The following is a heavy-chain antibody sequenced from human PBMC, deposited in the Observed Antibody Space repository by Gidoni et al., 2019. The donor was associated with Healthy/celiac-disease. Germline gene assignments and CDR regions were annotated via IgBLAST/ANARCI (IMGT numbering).Heavy chain of an antibody. CDR2: IYTSGST. J-gene: IGHJ5*02. CDR1: CGSISSGSYY. V-gene: IGHV4-61*02. D-gene: IGHD3-10*01. Sequence: QVQLQESGPGLVKPSQTLSLPCTVSCGSISSGSYYWSWIRQPAGKGLEWIGRIYTSGSTNYNPSLKSRVTISVDTSKNQFSLKLSSVTAADTAVYYCARDSARRWFDPWGQGTLVTVSS. CDR3: ARDSARRWFDP.